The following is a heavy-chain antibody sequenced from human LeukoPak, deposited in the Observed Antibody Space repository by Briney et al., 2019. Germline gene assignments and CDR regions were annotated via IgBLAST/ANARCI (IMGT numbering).Heavy chain of an antibody. V-gene: IGHV4-30-2*01. D-gene: IGHD3-9*01. CDR2: IYQRGST. CDR1: GGSISGGGYS. Sequence: SETLSLTCAVSGGSISGGGYSWGWIRQPPGKGLEWIGYIYQRGSTYYNPSLKSRVTLSVVRSKNQFSLRLSSVTAADTAVYYCARSGPGYDILTGYYMAPLDVWGQGTKVTVSS. J-gene: IGHJ6*02. CDR3: ARSGPGYDILTGYYMAPLDV.